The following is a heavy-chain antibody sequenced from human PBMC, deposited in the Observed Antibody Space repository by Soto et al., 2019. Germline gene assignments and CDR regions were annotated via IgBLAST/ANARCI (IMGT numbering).Heavy chain of an antibody. CDR1: GCTFTSSA. D-gene: IGHD3-10*01. CDR3: AADPNSLLWFGESDAFDI. V-gene: IGHV1-58*01. Sequence: GSSVKVSCKASGCTFTSSAVQWVRQARGQRLEWIGWLVAGSGNTNYAQKVQERVTITRDMSTSTAYMELSSLRSEDTAVYYCAADPNSLLWFGESDAFDIWG. J-gene: IGHJ3*02. CDR2: LVAGSGNT.